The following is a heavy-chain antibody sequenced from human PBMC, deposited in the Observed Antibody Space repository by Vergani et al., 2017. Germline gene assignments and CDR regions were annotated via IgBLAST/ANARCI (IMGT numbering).Heavy chain of an antibody. V-gene: IGHV3-48*01. CDR2: ISSSSSTI. CDR1: GFTFSSYS. CDR3: AKANPEYSSSFDY. J-gene: IGHJ4*02. Sequence: EVQLVESGGGLVQPGGSLRLSCAASGFTFSSYSMNWVRQAPGKGLEWVSYISSSSSTIYYADSVKGRFTISRDNAKNSLYLQMNSLRAEDTAVYYCAKANPEYSSSFDYWGQGTLVTVSS. D-gene: IGHD6-6*01.